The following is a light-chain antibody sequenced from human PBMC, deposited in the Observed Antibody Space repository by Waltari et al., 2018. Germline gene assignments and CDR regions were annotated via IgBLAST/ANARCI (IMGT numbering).Light chain of an antibody. V-gene: IGKV1-5*03. Sequence: DIQMTQSPSTLSASVGDRVTITCRASPSISTWLAWYHQRPGEAPNLLIYKASSLEGGVPSRFSGSGSGTEFTLTISSLQPDDFATYYCHQYHIYPGTFGQGTKVEIK. CDR1: PSISTW. CDR3: HQYHIYPGT. CDR2: KAS. J-gene: IGKJ1*01.